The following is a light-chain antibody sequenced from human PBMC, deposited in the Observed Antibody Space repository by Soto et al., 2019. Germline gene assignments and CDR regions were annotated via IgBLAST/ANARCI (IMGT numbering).Light chain of an antibody. CDR2: GAS. CDR3: QQYGGSPIT. V-gene: IGKV3-15*01. CDR1: RSISSS. J-gene: IGKJ5*01. Sequence: ETVMTQSPATLSVSPGEGATLSCRASRSISSSLAWYQQKPGRAPRLLIYGASTRATDIPARFSGSGSGTEFTLTISSLQSEDFAIYYCQQYGGSPITFGLGTRLEIK.